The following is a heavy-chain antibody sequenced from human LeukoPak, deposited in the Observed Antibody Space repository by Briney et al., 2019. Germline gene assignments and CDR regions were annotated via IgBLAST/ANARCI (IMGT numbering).Heavy chain of an antibody. CDR1: GGTFSSYA. V-gene: IGHV1-69*04. D-gene: IGHD2-15*01. CDR3: ARLGYCSGGSCYSGVGWFDP. CDR2: IIPILGIA. J-gene: IGHJ5*02. Sequence: SVKVSCKASGGTFSSYAISWVRQAPGQGLEWMGRIIPILGIANYAQKFQGRVTITADKSTSTAYMELSSLRSEDTAVYYCARLGYCSGGSCYSGVGWFDPWGQGTLVTVSS.